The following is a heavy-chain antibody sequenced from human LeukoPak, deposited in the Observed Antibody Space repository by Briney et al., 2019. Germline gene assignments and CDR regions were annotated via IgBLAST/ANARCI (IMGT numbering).Heavy chain of an antibody. CDR2: INPNSGGT. CDR3: ARVIPAMVRGNQGGKNWFDP. CDR1: GYIFIAYY. D-gene: IGHD3-10*01. J-gene: IGHJ5*02. V-gene: IGHV1-2*02. Sequence: ASVKVSCKASGYIFIAYYMHWVRQAPGQGLEWMGWINPNSGGTNYAQKFQGRVTMTRDTSISTAYMELSRLRSDDTAVYYCARVIPAMVRGNQGGKNWFDPWGQGTLVTVSS.